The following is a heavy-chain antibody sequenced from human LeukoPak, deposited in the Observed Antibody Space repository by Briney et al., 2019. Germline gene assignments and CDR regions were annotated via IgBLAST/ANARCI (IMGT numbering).Heavy chain of an antibody. CDR3: ARDREAPDGYSSGWAFDY. V-gene: IGHV4-59*12. Sequence: SETLSLTCAVSGGSISIYYWSWIRQPPGKGLEWIGYIYNSGNTNYNPSFKSRVTISVDTSKNQFSLKLSSVTAADTAVYYCARDREAPDGYSSGWAFDYWGQGTLVTVSS. J-gene: IGHJ4*02. D-gene: IGHD6-19*01. CDR1: GGSISIYY. CDR2: IYNSGNT.